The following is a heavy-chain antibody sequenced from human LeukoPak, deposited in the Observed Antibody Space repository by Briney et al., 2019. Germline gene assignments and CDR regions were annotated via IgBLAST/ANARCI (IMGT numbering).Heavy chain of an antibody. D-gene: IGHD1-26*01. CDR1: GDSITSRSFY. CDR3: AGELHSGSYYFDY. Sequence: SETLSLTCFVSGDSITSRSFYWGWIRQPPGKNLEWIGNVYYSGRTSYNPSLKTRVTISVDTSRNHFSLKLTSVTAADAAVYYCAGELHSGSYYFDYWGQGTLVTVSS. CDR2: VYYSGRT. J-gene: IGHJ4*02. V-gene: IGHV4-39*02.